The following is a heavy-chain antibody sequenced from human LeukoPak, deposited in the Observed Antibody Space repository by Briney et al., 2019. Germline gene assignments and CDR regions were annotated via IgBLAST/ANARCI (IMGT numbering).Heavy chain of an antibody. CDR1: GGSISSGSYY. D-gene: IGHD4-17*01. J-gene: IGHJ3*02. CDR2: IYTSGST. V-gene: IGHV4-61*02. Sequence: SQTLSLTCTVSGGSISSGSYYWSWIRQPAGKGLEWIGRIYTSGSTNYNPSLKSRVTISVDTSKNQFSLKLSSVTAADPAVYYCARNGGDYVPSHAFDIWGQGTMVTVSS. CDR3: ARNGGDYVPSHAFDI.